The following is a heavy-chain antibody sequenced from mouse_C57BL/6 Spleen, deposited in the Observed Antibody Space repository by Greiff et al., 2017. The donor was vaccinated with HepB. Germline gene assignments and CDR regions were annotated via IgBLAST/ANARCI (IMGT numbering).Heavy chain of an antibody. J-gene: IGHJ4*01. CDR3: ARRGVYYDYDGGYAMDY. V-gene: IGHV5-6*02. Sequence: EVKLLESGGDLVKPGGSLKLSCAASGFTFSSYGMSWVRQTPDKRLEWVATISSGGSYTYYPDSVKGRFTISRDNAKNTLYLQMSSLKSEDTAMYYCARRGVYYDYDGGYAMDYWGQGTSVTVSS. D-gene: IGHD2-4*01. CDR2: ISSGGSYT. CDR1: GFTFSSYG.